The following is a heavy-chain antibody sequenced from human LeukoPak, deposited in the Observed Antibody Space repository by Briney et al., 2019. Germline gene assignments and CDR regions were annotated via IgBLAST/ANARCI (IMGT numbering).Heavy chain of an antibody. J-gene: IGHJ4*02. Sequence: PSETLSLTCAVYGGSFSGYYWSWIRQPPGKGLEWIGEINHSGSTNYNPSLKSRVTISVDTSKNQFSLKLSSVTAADTAVYYCARDSYYDSSGYPYYFDYWGQGTLVTVSS. CDR1: GGSFSGYY. D-gene: IGHD3-22*01. CDR3: ARDSYYDSSGYPYYFDY. V-gene: IGHV4-34*01. CDR2: INHSGST.